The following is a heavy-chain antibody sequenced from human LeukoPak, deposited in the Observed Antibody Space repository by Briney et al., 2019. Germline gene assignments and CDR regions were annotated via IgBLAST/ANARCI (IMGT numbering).Heavy chain of an antibody. CDR1: GFTFSSYA. CDR3: AKGSNTYPKTFDY. Sequence: HPGGSLRLSCAASGFTFSSYAMSWVRQAPGKGLEWVSAISGSGGSTYYADSVKGRFTISRDNSKNTLYLQMNSLRAEDTTVYYCAKGSNTYPKTFDYWGQGTLVTVSS. CDR2: ISGSGGST. D-gene: IGHD2/OR15-2a*01. V-gene: IGHV3-23*01. J-gene: IGHJ4*02.